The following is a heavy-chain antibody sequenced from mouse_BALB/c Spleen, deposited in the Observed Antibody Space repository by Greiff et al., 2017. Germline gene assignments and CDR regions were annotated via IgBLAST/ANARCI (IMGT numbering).Heavy chain of an antibody. D-gene: IGHD2-2*01. V-gene: IGHV3-6*02. Sequence: EVQLVESGPGLVKPSQSLSLTCSVTGYSITSGYYWNWIRQFPGNKLEWMGYISYDGSNNYNPSLKNRISITRDTSKNQFFLKLNSVTTEDTATYYCARGLRFDYWGQGTTLTVSS. CDR1: GYSITSGYY. CDR2: ISYDGSN. CDR3: ARGLRFDY. J-gene: IGHJ2*01.